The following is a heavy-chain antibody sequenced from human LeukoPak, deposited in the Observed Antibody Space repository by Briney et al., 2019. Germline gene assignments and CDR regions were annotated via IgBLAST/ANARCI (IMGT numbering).Heavy chain of an antibody. V-gene: IGHV3-53*04. CDR2: IYSGGST. Sequence: QSGGSQRLSCAATELTDSINYMSWVRQAPGKGLEWVSVIYSGGSTYYADSVKGRFTISRHNSKNTLYLQMSSLRGEDTAVYYCATIGGDYVSFDNWGQGTLVTVTS. CDR3: ATIGGDYVSFDN. CDR1: ELTDSINY. J-gene: IGHJ4*02. D-gene: IGHD4-17*01.